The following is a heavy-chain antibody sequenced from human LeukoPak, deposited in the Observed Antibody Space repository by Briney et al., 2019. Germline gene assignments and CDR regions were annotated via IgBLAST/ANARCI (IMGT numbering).Heavy chain of an antibody. CDR1: GFTFDDYA. CDR2: ISWNSGSI. J-gene: IGHJ6*03. CDR3: AKAGYYYYMDV. Sequence: PGGSLRLSCAASGFTFDDYAMHWVRQAPGKGLEWVSGISWNSGSIGYADSVKGRFTISRDNAKNSLYLQMNSLRAEDMALYSKAKAGYYYYMDVWGKGTTVTVSS. V-gene: IGHV3-9*03.